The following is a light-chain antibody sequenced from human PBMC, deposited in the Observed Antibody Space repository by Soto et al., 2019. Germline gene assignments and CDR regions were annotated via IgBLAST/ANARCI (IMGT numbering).Light chain of an antibody. J-gene: IGLJ1*01. CDR3: SSYTGGNPSYV. Sequence: SALTQPPSASGSPGQSVTISCTGTSSDVGGYDYVSWYQQHPGKAPKLMIYEVTIRPSGVSDRFSGSKSGNTASLNVSGLQAEDEADYYCSSYTGGNPSYVFGTGTKVTVL. CDR2: EVT. V-gene: IGLV2-8*01. CDR1: SSDVGGYDY.